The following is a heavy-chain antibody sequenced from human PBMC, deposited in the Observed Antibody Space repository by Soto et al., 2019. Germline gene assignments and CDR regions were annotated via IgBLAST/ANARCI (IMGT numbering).Heavy chain of an antibody. V-gene: IGHV3-48*01. D-gene: IGHD2-15*01. CDR3: ARDTGYCGGGSCYIDAFDI. CDR1: GITFSSYS. J-gene: IGHJ3*02. CDR2: ISSSSSTI. Sequence: GGSLRLSFAASGITFSSYSMKWVRQAPGKGLEWVSYISSSSSTIYYADSVKGRFTISRDNAKNSLYLQMNSLRAEDTAVYYCARDTGYCGGGSCYIDAFDIWGQGTMVTVSS.